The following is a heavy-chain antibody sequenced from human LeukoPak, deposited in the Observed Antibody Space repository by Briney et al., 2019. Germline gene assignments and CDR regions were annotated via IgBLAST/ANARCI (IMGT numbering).Heavy chain of an antibody. CDR2: INHSGST. Sequence: SETLSLTCAVYGGSFSGYYWSWIRQPPGKGLEWIGEINHSGSTNYNPSLKSRVTISVDTSKNQFSLKLSSVTAADTAVYYCASTRRAPTYYYGSGSYRSPYNWFDPWGREPWSPSPQ. CDR3: ASTRRAPTYYYGSGSYRSPYNWFDP. V-gene: IGHV4-34*01. CDR1: GGSFSGYY. D-gene: IGHD3-10*01. J-gene: IGHJ5*02.